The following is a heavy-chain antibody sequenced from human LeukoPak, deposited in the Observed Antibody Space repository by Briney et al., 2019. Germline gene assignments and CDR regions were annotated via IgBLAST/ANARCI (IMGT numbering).Heavy chain of an antibody. CDR3: ARHTGSTWSTGY. Sequence: TGGSLRLSCAASGFTFSSYAMHWVRQAPGKGLEWVSAISGSGGTTYYADSVKGRFTISRDNSNNTLYLQMSSLRAGDTAVYYCARHTGSTWSTGYWGQGTLVTVSS. V-gene: IGHV3-23*01. CDR2: ISGSGGTT. J-gene: IGHJ4*02. CDR1: GFTFSSYA. D-gene: IGHD6-13*01.